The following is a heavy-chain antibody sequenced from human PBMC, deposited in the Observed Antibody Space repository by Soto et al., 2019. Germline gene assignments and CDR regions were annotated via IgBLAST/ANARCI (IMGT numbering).Heavy chain of an antibody. Sequence: EVQVLESGGGLVQPGGSLRLSCAASGFTFSAYAMNWVRQAPGKGLEWVSAIGGDGIGTFYADSVKGRFTISRDNSKNTVYLQMNSLRDEDTAEYYCAREGGGDRWGDYFVSWGQGTLVTVSS. V-gene: IGHV3-23*01. CDR1: GFTFSAYA. CDR2: IGGDGIGT. CDR3: AREGGGDRWGDYFVS. J-gene: IGHJ4*02. D-gene: IGHD1-26*01.